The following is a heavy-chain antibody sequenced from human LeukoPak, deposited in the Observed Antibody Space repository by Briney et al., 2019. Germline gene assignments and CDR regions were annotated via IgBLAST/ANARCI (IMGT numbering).Heavy chain of an antibody. CDR1: GDAINSSSYY. Sequence: SETLSLTCTVSGDAINSSSYYWDWIRQPPGKGLEWIGSIYYSGSTYYNPSLKSRATISVDTSKTHFSLKLTSVTAAYTAVYVCARRSGHSSGGSYYPFDYWGQGTLVTVSS. J-gene: IGHJ4*02. D-gene: IGHD2-15*01. V-gene: IGHV4-39*02. CDR3: ARRSGHSSGGSYYPFDY. CDR2: IYYSGST.